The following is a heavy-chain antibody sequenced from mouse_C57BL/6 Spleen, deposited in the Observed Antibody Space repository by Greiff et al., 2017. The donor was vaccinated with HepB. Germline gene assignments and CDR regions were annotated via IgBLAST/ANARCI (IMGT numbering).Heavy chain of an antibody. D-gene: IGHD1-1*01. Sequence: DVMLVESGGGLVQPGGSLSLSCAASGFTFTDYYMSWVRQPPGKALEWLGFIRNKANGYTTEYSASVKGRFTISRDNSQSILYLQMNALRAEDSATYYCARYRYYGSSYEYFDVWGTGTTVTVSS. V-gene: IGHV7-3*01. J-gene: IGHJ1*03. CDR1: GFTFTDYY. CDR2: IRNKANGYTT. CDR3: ARYRYYGSSYEYFDV.